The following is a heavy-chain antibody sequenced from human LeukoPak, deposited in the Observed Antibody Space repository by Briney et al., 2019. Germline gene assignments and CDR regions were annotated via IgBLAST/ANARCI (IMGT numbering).Heavy chain of an antibody. V-gene: IGHV3-23*01. Sequence: GGSLRLSCAASGFTFSSYAMSWVRQAPGKGLEWVSAISGSGGSTYYADSVKGRFTISRDNSKNTLYLQMNSLRAEDTAVYYCAKDSLRYCSSTSCYIPGVWGQGTLVTVSS. J-gene: IGHJ4*02. D-gene: IGHD2-2*02. CDR3: AKDSLRYCSSTSCYIPGV. CDR2: ISGSGGST. CDR1: GFTFSSYA.